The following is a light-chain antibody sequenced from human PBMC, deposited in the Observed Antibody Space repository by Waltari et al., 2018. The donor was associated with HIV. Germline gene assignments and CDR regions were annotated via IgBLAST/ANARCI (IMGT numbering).Light chain of an antibody. CDR2: EVS. CDR3: SSYRSSSTLEV. Sequence: QSALTQPASVSGSPGQSIAISCTGTSSDVGGYNYVSWYQQHPGKAPKLMIYEVSNRPSGVSNRFFGSKSGNTASLTISGLQAEDEADYYCSSYRSSSTLEVFGTGTKVTVL. J-gene: IGLJ1*01. V-gene: IGLV2-14*01. CDR1: SSDVGGYNY.